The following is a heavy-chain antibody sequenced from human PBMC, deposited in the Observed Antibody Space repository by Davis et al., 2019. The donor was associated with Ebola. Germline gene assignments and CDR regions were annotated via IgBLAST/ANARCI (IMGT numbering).Heavy chain of an antibody. CDR1: GFSFSPYV. J-gene: IGHJ4*02. Sequence: PGGSLRLSCAGAGFSFSPYVMTWVRQAPGKGLEWVSGISGSGGRKYYADSVKGRFTISRDNSKNTLYLQMNSLRTEDTAVYYCAKRGDYDSLVDYWGQGTLVTVSS. V-gene: IGHV3-23*01. D-gene: IGHD4-17*01. CDR3: AKRGDYDSLVDY. CDR2: ISGSGGRK.